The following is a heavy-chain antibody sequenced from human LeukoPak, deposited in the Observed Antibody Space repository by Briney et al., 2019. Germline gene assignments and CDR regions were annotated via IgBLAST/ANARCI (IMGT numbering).Heavy chain of an antibody. CDR3: ARSGRGYSSSVHAFGI. CDR2: IYYSGST. CDR1: GGSISSSSYY. Sequence: SETLSLTCTVSGGSISSSSYYWGWIRQPPGTGLEWIGSIYYSGSTYYNPSLKSRVTISVDTSKNQFSLKLSSVTAADTAVYYCARSGRGYSSSVHAFGIWGQGTMVTVSS. J-gene: IGHJ3*02. V-gene: IGHV4-39*07. D-gene: IGHD6-6*01.